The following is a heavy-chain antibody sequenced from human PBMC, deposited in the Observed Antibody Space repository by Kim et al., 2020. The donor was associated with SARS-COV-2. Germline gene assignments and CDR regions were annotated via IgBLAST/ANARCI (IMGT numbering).Heavy chain of an antibody. CDR3: AKDQAVNDY. V-gene: IGHV3-23*01. D-gene: IGHD6-19*01. CDR1: GFTFSSYA. CDR2: ISGSGGNT. J-gene: IGHJ4*02. Sequence: GGSLRLSCAASGFTFSSYAMSWVRQAPGKGLEWVSTISGSGGNTYCADSVKGRFTISRDNSKNTLYLQMNSLRAEDTAVYYCAKDQAVNDYWGQGTLVTVSS.